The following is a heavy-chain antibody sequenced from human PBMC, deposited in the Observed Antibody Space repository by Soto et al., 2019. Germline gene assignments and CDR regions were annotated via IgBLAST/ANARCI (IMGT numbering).Heavy chain of an antibody. D-gene: IGHD5-18*01. Sequence: ASVKVSCKADGYTLTSYAMHWVRQAPGQRLEWMGWINAGNGNTKYSQKFQGRVTITRDTSASTAYMELSSLRSEDTAVYYCARSRLAGYSYSNWGQGALVTVSS. J-gene: IGHJ4*02. CDR2: INAGNGNT. CDR3: ARSRLAGYSYSN. V-gene: IGHV1-3*01. CDR1: GYTLTSYA.